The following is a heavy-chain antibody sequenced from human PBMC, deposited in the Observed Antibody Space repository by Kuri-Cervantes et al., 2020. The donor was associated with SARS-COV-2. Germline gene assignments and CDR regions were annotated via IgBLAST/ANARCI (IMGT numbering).Heavy chain of an antibody. J-gene: IGHJ4*02. CDR2: ISGSGGST. CDR1: GFTFSSYA. V-gene: IGHV3-23*01. Sequence: GESLKISCAASGFTFSSYAMIWVRQAPGKGLEWISAISGSGGSTYYADSVKGRFTISRDNSKNTLYLQMNSLRAEDTAVYYCAKDHQYYYDSSGYYYFGYWGQGTLVTVSS. D-gene: IGHD3-22*01. CDR3: AKDHQYYYDSSGYYYFGY.